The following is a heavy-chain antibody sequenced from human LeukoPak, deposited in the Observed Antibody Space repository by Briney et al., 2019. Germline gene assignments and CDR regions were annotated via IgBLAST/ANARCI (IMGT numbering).Heavy chain of an antibody. V-gene: IGHV3-15*01. D-gene: IGHD6-19*01. CDR2: IKSKTDGGTT. Sequence: GGSLRLSCAASGFTFSNAWMSWVRQAPGKGREWVGRIKSKTDGGTTDYAAPVKGRFTISRDDSKNTMYLQMNSLKTEDTAVYYCTTLGIAVAEDYYYYMDVWGKGTTVTVSS. CDR3: TTLGIAVAEDYYYYMDV. J-gene: IGHJ6*03. CDR1: GFTFSNAW.